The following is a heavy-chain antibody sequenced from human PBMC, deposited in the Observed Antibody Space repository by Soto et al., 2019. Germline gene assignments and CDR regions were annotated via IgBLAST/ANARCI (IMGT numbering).Heavy chain of an antibody. CDR2: INPSAGNT. J-gene: IGHJ4*02. CDR3: ARAQSWDIHDY. V-gene: IGHV1-46*01. Sequence: ASVKVSCKASGYTFTSYYMHWVRQAPGQGLEWMGIINPSAGNTVYAQKFQGRVTMTRDTSTNTVYMELSSLRSEDTAVYYCARAQSWDIHDYWGQGALVTVSS. CDR1: GYTFTSYY. D-gene: IGHD1-26*01.